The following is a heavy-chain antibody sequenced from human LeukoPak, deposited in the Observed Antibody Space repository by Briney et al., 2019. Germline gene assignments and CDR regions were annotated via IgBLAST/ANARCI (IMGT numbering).Heavy chain of an antibody. CDR1: GYTFTSYY. J-gene: IGHJ4*02. CDR2: INPSGGST. CDR3: ARVGMEDTAMVNFDY. Sequence: ASVKVSCKASGYTFTSYYMHWVRQAPGQGLEWMGIINPSGGSTSYAQKFQGRVTMTRDTSTSTVYMELSSLRSEDTAVYYCARVGMEDTAMVNFDYWGQGTLVSVSS. D-gene: IGHD5-18*01. V-gene: IGHV1-46*01.